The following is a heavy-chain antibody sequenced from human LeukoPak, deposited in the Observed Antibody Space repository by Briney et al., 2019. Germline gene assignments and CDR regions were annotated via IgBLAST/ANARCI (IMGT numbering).Heavy chain of an antibody. CDR1: GFTFTNAW. CDR2: IRGDGNYK. D-gene: IGHD5-24*01. J-gene: IGHJ4*02. Sequence: GGSLRLSCSASGFTFTNAWMSWVRQAPGKGLEWVATIRGDGNYKHYVDSVRGRFTISRDNAKSSVYLEMNTLRVEDTAVYYCADLGYTDWGQGTLVTVSS. CDR3: ADLGYTD. V-gene: IGHV3-7*01.